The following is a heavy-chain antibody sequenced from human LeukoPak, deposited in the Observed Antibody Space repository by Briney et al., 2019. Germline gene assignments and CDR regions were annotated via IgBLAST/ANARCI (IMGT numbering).Heavy chain of an antibody. D-gene: IGHD2-15*01. Sequence: ASVKVSCRASGHTFTTYDLNWVRQAPGQGLEWLGWMSPNSGNTGYAQKFQGRVTMTRDTSISTAYMELSSLRSEDTAVYYCARAPYCSGGSCSLTAPSGMDVWGQGTTVTVSS. CDR3: ARAPYCSGGSCSLTAPSGMDV. V-gene: IGHV1-8*01. J-gene: IGHJ6*02. CDR1: GHTFTTYD. CDR2: MSPNSGNT.